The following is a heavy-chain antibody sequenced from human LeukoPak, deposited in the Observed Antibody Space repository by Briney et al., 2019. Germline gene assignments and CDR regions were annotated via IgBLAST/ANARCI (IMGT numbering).Heavy chain of an antibody. CDR3: AGLQWQPPDY. CDR1: GLSISNSW. CDR2: IKQDGSEK. J-gene: IGHJ4*02. Sequence: GGSLRLSCAASGLSISNSWMSWFRLAPGKGPEWVANIKQDGSEKYHVDSVKGRFTVSRDNANNLLYLQMNSLRVEDTAVYYCAGLQWQPPDYWGQGTLVIVSS. D-gene: IGHD6-19*01. V-gene: IGHV3-7*03.